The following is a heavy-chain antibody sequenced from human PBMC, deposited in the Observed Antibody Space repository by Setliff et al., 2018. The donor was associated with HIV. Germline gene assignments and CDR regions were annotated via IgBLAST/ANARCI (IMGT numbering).Heavy chain of an antibody. V-gene: IGHV1-69*05. D-gene: IGHD4-17*01. CDR1: GGTFSSYA. CDR3: ARAPRDGNNYGYQPYYFDY. Sequence: SVKVSCKASGGTFSSYAISWVRQAPGQGLEWMGGIIPIFGTTKYAQKFQGRVTITTDESTSTAYMEQSSLRSEDTAVYYCARAPRDGNNYGYQPYYFDYWGQGTLVTVSS. J-gene: IGHJ4*02. CDR2: IIPIFGTT.